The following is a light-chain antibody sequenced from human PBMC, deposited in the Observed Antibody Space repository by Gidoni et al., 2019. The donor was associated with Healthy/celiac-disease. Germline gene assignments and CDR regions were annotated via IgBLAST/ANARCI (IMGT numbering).Light chain of an antibody. CDR2: DAS. CDR3: QQFNSYPLMCS. Sequence: AIQLTQSPSSLSASVGDRVTITCRASQGIRSALAWYQQKPGKAPKLLIYDASSLESGVPSRFSGSGSGTDFTLTISSLQPEDFATYYCQQFNSYPLMCSFGQGTKLEIK. V-gene: IGKV1-13*02. J-gene: IGKJ2*04. CDR1: QGIRSA.